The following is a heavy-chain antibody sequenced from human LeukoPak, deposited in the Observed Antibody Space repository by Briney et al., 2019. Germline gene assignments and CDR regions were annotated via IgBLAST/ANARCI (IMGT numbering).Heavy chain of an antibody. D-gene: IGHD1-26*01. Sequence: GGSLRLSCAASGFTFSSYSMNWVRQAPGKGLEWVSSISPSSSYISYADSVKGRFTISRDNAKNSLHLQMNSLRAEDTAVYYCARARVGDRFDPWGQGTRVTVSS. CDR3: ARARVGDRFDP. CDR2: ISPSSSYI. V-gene: IGHV3-21*04. CDR1: GFTFSSYS. J-gene: IGHJ5*02.